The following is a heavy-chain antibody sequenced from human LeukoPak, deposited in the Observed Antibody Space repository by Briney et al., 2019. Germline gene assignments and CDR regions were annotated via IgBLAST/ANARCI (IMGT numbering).Heavy chain of an antibody. CDR1: GGSISSYY. D-gene: IGHD2-15*01. CDR2: IYYSGST. Sequence: KPSETLSLTCTVSGGSISSYYWSWIRQPPGKGLEWIGYIYYSGSTNYNPSLKSRVIISVDTSKNQFSLKLSSVTAADTAVYYCARDFPPRGGGKTFDYWGQGTLVTVSS. CDR3: ARDFPPRGGGKTFDY. V-gene: IGHV4-59*01. J-gene: IGHJ4*02.